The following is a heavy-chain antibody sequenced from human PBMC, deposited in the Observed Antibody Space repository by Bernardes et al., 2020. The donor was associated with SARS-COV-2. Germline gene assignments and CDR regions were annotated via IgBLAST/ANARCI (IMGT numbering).Heavy chain of an antibody. V-gene: IGHV3-7*03. D-gene: IGHD2-2*01. J-gene: IGHJ4*02. Sequence: GGSLRLSCAASGFSFGGHWMTWVRQLPGKGLEWVANIGQDGSDTCYLKSVEGRFTISRDNSKKTLYLQMDGLRAEDTALYFCVRDEYIVVGPAAGVFASWGRGTLVTVSS. CDR2: IGQDGSDT. CDR3: VRDEYIVVGPAAGVFAS. CDR1: GFSFGGHW.